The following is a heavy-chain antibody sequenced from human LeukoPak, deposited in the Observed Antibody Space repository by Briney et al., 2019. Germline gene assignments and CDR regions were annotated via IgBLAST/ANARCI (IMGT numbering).Heavy chain of an antibody. CDR3: ASGYSYGFVDY. Sequence: ASVKVSCKASGYTFTSYAMHWVRQAPGQRLEWMGWINAGNGNTKYSQKFQGRVTMTRDTSTSTVYMELSSLRSEDTAVYYCASGYSYGFVDYWGQGTLVTVSS. CDR1: GYTFTSYA. D-gene: IGHD5-18*01. V-gene: IGHV1-3*01. CDR2: INAGNGNT. J-gene: IGHJ4*02.